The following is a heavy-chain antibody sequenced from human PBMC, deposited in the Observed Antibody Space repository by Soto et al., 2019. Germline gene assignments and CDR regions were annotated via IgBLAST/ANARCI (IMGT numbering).Heavy chain of an antibody. Sequence: EVQLLESGGGLVQPGGSLRLSCAASGFTFSSYAMSWVRRAPGKGLEWVSDISASGGSTYNANSIKGRFTISRDNSKNTLYLQLNSLRAEDTAVYYCAKSGWRMPTIRTDSFDIWGQGTMVTVSS. CDR3: AKSGWRMPTIRTDSFDI. J-gene: IGHJ3*02. CDR1: GFTFSSYA. CDR2: ISASGGST. V-gene: IGHV3-23*01. D-gene: IGHD3-3*01.